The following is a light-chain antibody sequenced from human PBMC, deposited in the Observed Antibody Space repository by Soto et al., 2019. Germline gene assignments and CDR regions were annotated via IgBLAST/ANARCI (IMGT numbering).Light chain of an antibody. Sequence: QSVLTHPASVSGSPGQAITISCTGTSSDVGSYNLVSWYQQHPGKAPKLMIYEGSKRPSGVSNRCSGSKSGNTASLTISGLQAEDGADYYCCSYAGSSTYVFGTGPKVTGL. CDR2: EGS. V-gene: IGLV2-23*01. CDR1: SSDVGSYNL. CDR3: CSYAGSSTYV. J-gene: IGLJ1*01.